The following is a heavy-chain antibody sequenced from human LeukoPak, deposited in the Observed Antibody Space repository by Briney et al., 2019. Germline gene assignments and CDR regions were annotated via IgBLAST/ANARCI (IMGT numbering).Heavy chain of an antibody. CDR3: ARAQWEFDY. V-gene: IGHV4-34*01. CDR2: ISHSGSA. Sequence: SETLSLTCAVYGGSFSGYYLSWIRQAPGKALEWIWEISHSGSARYTPSLKTRVTISIDTSRNQFSLRLNSVTAADTAVYYCARAQWEFDYWGQGTLVTVSS. J-gene: IGHJ4*02. D-gene: IGHD1-26*01. CDR1: GGSFSGYY.